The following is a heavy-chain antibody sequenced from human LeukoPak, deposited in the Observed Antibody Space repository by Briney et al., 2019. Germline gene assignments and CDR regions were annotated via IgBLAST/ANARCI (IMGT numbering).Heavy chain of an antibody. Sequence: SETLSLTCTVSGGSISSGDYYWSWIRQPPGRGLEWIGYIYYSGSTYQNPSLKSRVTISVDTSRNQFSLKLSSVTAADTAVYYCDRGATDFYDFWSNWGQGTLVTVSS. D-gene: IGHD3-3*01. CDR1: GGSISSGDYY. CDR2: IYYSGST. J-gene: IGHJ4*02. CDR3: DRGATDFYDFWSN. V-gene: IGHV4-30-4*08.